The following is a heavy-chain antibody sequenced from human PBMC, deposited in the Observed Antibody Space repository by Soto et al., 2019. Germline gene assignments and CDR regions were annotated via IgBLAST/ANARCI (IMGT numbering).Heavy chain of an antibody. CDR1: GFTFSSSA. CDR2: ISASGGST. J-gene: IGHJ4*02. V-gene: IGHV3-23*01. CDR3: TKAALERATNQEFDY. D-gene: IGHD5-12*01. Sequence: PGGSLRLSCAASGFTFSSSATSWVRQAPGKGLEWVSSISASGGSTYYADSVKGRFTISRDNSKNTLYLQMNSLRSEDTALYYCTKAALERATNQEFDYWGQGTMVTVSS.